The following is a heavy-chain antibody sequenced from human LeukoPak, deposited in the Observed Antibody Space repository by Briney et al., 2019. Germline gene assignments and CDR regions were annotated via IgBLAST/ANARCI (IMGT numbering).Heavy chain of an antibody. V-gene: IGHV4-59*08. J-gene: IGHJ4*02. CDR2: IYYSGTT. CDR3: AXXXXXALWSFDY. Sequence: PSETLSLTSTVSGGSISSYYWSWVRQPPGKGLEWIGYIYYSGTTNYNPSLKSRVTISVDTSKNQFSLKLSSVTAADTAVYYCAXXXXXALWSFDYWGQGTLVTVSS. D-gene: IGHD2/OR15-2a*01. CDR1: GGSISSYY.